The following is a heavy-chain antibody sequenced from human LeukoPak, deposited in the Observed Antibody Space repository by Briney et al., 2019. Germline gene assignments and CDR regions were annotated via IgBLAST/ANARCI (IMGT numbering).Heavy chain of an antibody. Sequence: GRSLRLSCAASGFTFSSYGIHWVRLAPGKGLEWVAVISDDGTRKYYADSVQGRFTISRDNSKNTLYLQMNSLRAEDTAVYYWAREFRGYAFDIWGQGTMVTVSS. V-gene: IGHV3-30*03. CDR2: ISDDGTRK. CDR1: GFTFSSYG. CDR3: AREFRGYAFDI. J-gene: IGHJ3*02.